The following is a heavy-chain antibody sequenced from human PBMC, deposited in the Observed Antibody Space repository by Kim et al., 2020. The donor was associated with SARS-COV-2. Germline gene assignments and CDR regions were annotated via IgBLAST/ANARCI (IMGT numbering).Heavy chain of an antibody. D-gene: IGHD3-3*01. J-gene: IGHJ6*03. CDR2: IIPILGIA. V-gene: IGHV1-69*04. CDR1: GGTFSSYA. Sequence: SVKVSCKASGGTFSSYAISWVRQAPGQGLEWMGRIIPILGIANYAQKFQGRVTITADKSTSTAYMELSSLRSEDTAVYYCARGRTIFGVPIIGYYMDVWGKGTTVTVSS. CDR3: ARGRTIFGVPIIGYYMDV.